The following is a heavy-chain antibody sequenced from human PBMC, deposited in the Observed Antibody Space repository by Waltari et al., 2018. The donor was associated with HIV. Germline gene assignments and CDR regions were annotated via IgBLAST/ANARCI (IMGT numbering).Heavy chain of an antibody. J-gene: IGHJ4*02. V-gene: IGHV1-58*01. D-gene: IGHD5-12*01. CDR2: IVSGSGNT. CDR3: LSSTR. CDR1: GFNFTTPG. Sequence: HMPQVQSRHEVKTPGTSAKVYCNTSGFNFTTPGVQWVRQDGVQGLDWIGWIVSGSGNTYYSPKFQGQGTIGRDLSRTIAYLEMETLKLKDTATYYCLSSTRWGQGTPVTVSS.